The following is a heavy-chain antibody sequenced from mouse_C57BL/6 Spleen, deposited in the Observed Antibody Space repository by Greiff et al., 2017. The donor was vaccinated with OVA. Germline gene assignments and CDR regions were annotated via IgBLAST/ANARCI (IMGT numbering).Heavy chain of an antibody. D-gene: IGHD2-4*01. CDR3: ARSLYDYDDGGY. Sequence: VQLQESGAELVKPGASVKMSCKASGYTFTSYWITWVKQRPGQGLEWIGDIYPGSGSTNYNEKFKSKATLTVDTSSSTAYMQLSSLTSEDSAVYYCARSLYDYDDGGYWGQGTSVTVSS. CDR1: GYTFTSYW. J-gene: IGHJ4*01. V-gene: IGHV1-55*01. CDR2: IYPGSGST.